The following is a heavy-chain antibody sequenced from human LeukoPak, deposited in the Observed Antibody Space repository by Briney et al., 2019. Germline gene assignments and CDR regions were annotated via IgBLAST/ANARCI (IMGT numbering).Heavy chain of an antibody. V-gene: IGHV3-7*02. J-gene: IGHJ4*02. Sequence: GESLRLSCAASGFTFSRYWMSWVRQAPGKGLEWVANIKEDGTVKYYVESVKGRFTISRDNAKNSLYLQMNSLRAEDTAVYYCAASITMFDYWGQGTLVTVSS. CDR3: AASITMFDY. CDR2: IKEDGTVK. D-gene: IGHD3-10*01. CDR1: GFTFSRYW.